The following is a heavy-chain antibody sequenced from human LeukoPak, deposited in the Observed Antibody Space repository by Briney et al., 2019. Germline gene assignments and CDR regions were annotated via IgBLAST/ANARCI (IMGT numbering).Heavy chain of an antibody. D-gene: IGHD1-26*01. Sequence: GGSLRLSCAASGFTFSSHWMHWVRQAPGKGLEWVGRIKSKTDGGTTDYAAPVKGRFTISRDDSKNTLYLQMNSLKTEDTAVYYCTTDRKVGATRPVPFDYWGQGTLVTVSS. V-gene: IGHV3-15*07. J-gene: IGHJ4*02. CDR3: TTDRKVGATRPVPFDY. CDR2: IKSKTDGGTT. CDR1: GFTFSSHW.